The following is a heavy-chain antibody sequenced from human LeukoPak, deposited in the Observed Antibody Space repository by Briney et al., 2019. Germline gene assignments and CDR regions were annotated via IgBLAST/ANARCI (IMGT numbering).Heavy chain of an antibody. Sequence: PSETLSLTCAVYGGSFSGYYWSWIRQPPGKGLEWIGEINHSGSTNYNPSLKSRVTISVDTSKNQFSLKLSSVTAADTAVYYCARSVSYYRNLEYSQHWGQGTLVTVSS. CDR1: GGSFSGYY. J-gene: IGHJ1*01. D-gene: IGHD4-11*01. CDR3: ARSVSYYRNLEYSQH. V-gene: IGHV4-34*01. CDR2: INHSGST.